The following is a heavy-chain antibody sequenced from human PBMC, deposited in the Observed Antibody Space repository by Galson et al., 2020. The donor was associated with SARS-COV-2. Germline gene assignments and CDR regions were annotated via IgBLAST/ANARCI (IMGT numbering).Heavy chain of an antibody. CDR3: ARDREVSEGGWGYGSVTYSYHMDV. Sequence: SQTLSLTCSVSGGSITSGRYYWSWIRQPAGKGLEWIGRISNSGITNYNPSLKSRVTISVDTSKNQFSLNLISVTAADTALYFCARDREVSEGGWGYGSVTYSYHMDVWGKGTTVTISS. CDR2: ISNSGIT. D-gene: IGHD3-10*01. V-gene: IGHV4-61*02. J-gene: IGHJ6*03. CDR1: GGSITSGRYY.